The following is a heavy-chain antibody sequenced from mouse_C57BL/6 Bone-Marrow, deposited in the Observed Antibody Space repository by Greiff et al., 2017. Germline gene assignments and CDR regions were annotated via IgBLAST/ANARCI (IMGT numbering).Heavy chain of an antibody. V-gene: IGHV14-4*01. J-gene: IGHJ3*01. CDR2: IYPENGDT. CDR1: GFNFKDDY. Sequence: VHVKQSGAELVRPGASVKLSCTASGFNFKDDYMHWVKQRPEKGLEWIGWIYPENGDTEYASRFQGKATITVDNSSNTAYLQLSSLTSEDSAVYYCTRIAYWDRGTLVTVSA. CDR3: TRIAY.